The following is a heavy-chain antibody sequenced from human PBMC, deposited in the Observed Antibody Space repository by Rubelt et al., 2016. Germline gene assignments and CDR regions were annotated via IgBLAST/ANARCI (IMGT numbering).Heavy chain of an antibody. V-gene: IGHV4-34*01. J-gene: IGHJ4*02. CDR1: GGSFSGYY. Sequence: QVQLKQWGAGLLKPSETLSVTCAVYGGSFSGYYWTWIRQPPGKGLEWIGEINHGGSTNHNPSLTSRVTKAVDTSNNQISLKLRSWTAADTAMYYCARSSGYDYVYDYWGQGTLVTVSS. CDR2: INHGGST. D-gene: IGHD5-12*01. CDR3: ARSSGYDYVYDY.